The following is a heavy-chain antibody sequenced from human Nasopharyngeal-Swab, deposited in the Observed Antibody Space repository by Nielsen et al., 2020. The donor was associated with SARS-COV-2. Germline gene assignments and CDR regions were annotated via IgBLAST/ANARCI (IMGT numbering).Heavy chain of an antibody. Sequence: ASVQVSCKTSGYIFTSYGIIWVRQAPGQGLEWMGWISVYNGHTKYDQKFQGRITMTTDPSTSTAYMELRSLRSDETAVYYCARDQERRYYDSWSGITAFDYWGQGTLVTVSS. V-gene: IGHV1-18*01. J-gene: IGHJ4*02. CDR2: ISVYNGHT. CDR1: GYIFTSYG. D-gene: IGHD3-3*01. CDR3: ARDQERRYYDSWSGITAFDY.